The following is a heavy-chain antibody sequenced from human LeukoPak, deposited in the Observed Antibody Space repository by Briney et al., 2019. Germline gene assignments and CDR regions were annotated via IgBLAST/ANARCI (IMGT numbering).Heavy chain of an antibody. J-gene: IGHJ3*02. D-gene: IGHD1-26*01. V-gene: IGHV3-30*18. CDR1: GFTFLSYG. CDR2: TSNDGTSK. Sequence: PGGSLRLSCAASGFTFLSYGMHWVRQAPGKGLEWVAVTSNDGTSKYYADSVKGRFTISRDNAKNALYLQMNSLRAEDTAVYYCAKVNSGSYYGAFDIWGQGTMVTVSS. CDR3: AKVNSGSYYGAFDI.